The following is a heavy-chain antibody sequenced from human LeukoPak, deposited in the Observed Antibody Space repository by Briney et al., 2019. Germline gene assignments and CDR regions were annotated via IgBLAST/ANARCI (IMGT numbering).Heavy chain of an antibody. CDR3: ARDGYYGSDYYFDY. D-gene: IGHD3-10*01. J-gene: IGHJ4*02. CDR1: GGTFSSYA. V-gene: IGHV1-69*13. Sequence: GASVKVSCKASGGTFSSYAISWVRQAPGQGLEWMGGIIPIFGTANYAQKFQGRVTITADESTSTAYMELSSLRSEDTAVYYCARDGYYGSDYYFDYWGQGTLVTVSS. CDR2: IIPIFGTA.